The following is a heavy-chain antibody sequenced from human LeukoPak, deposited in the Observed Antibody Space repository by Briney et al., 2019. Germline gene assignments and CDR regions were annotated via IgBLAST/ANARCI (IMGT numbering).Heavy chain of an antibody. Sequence: GGSLRLSCAASGFTFSSYWMTWVRQASGKGLEWVANIKQDGSEKYYVDSMKGRFTISRDNAKNSLYLQMNSLRAEDTAVYYCARDAFSRISIFGVVSDAFDIWGQGTMVTVSS. D-gene: IGHD3-3*01. J-gene: IGHJ3*02. CDR2: IKQDGSEK. CDR1: GFTFSSYW. V-gene: IGHV3-7*01. CDR3: ARDAFSRISIFGVVSDAFDI.